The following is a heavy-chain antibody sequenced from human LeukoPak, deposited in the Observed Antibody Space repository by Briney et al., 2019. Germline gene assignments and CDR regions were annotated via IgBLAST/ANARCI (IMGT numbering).Heavy chain of an antibody. J-gene: IGHJ4*02. CDR1: GYTLTSYY. CDR3: ARDSLSIAVAGETDY. D-gene: IGHD6-19*01. Sequence: ASVKVSCKASGYTLTSYYMHWVRQVPGQGLEWTGIINPSDGTTRYAQKFQGRVTMTRDTSTSTVYMELSSLRSEDTAVYYCARDSLSIAVAGETDYWGQGTLVTVSS. CDR2: INPSDGTT. V-gene: IGHV1-46*01.